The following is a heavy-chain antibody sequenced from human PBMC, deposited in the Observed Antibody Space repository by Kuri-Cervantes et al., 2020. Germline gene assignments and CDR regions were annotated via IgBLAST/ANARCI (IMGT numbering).Heavy chain of an antibody. CDR3: ARDIPGYCSSTSCSRGRYYYYYMDV. V-gene: IGHV4-61*01. D-gene: IGHD2-2*01. Sequence: GSLRLSCTVSGYSVSSGSYYWSWIRQPPGKGLEWIGYIYYSGSTNYNPSLKSRVTTSVDTSKNQFSLKLSSVTAADTAVYYCARDIPGYCSSTSCSRGRYYYYYMDVWGKGTTVTVSS. CDR1: GYSVSSGSYY. CDR2: IYYSGST. J-gene: IGHJ6*03.